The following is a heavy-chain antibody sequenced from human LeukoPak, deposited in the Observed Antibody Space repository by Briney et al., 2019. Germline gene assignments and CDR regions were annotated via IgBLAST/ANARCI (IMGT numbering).Heavy chain of an antibody. CDR1: EYTFSVYH. J-gene: IGHJ4*02. CDR3: ARDMSTVTTPYFDY. Sequence: ASVKVSCKASEYTFSVYHIHWVRLAPGQGLEWMGWINPNSGGTNYAQKFQGRVTMTGDTSITTAYMELSRLISDDTAVYYCARDMSTVTTPYFDYWGQGTLVTVSS. D-gene: IGHD4-17*01. CDR2: INPNSGGT. V-gene: IGHV1-2*02.